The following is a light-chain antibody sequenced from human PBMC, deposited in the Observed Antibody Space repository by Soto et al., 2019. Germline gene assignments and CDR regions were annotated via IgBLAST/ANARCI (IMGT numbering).Light chain of an antibody. CDR2: DND. CDR1: SSNIGSNP. V-gene: IGLV1-44*01. CDR3: ATCDDSRNGYV. J-gene: IGLJ1*01. Sequence: QSVLTQPPSASGTPGQRVTISASGSSSNIGSNPVSWYQQRPGTAPKLLIYDNDERPSGVPVRFSGSKSATSASLAISGLQSEDEGDYYCATCDDSRNGYVFGPGTKVTVL.